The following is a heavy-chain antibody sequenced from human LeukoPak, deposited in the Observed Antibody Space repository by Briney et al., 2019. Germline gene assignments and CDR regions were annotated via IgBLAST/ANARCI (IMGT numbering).Heavy chain of an antibody. V-gene: IGHV3-7*05. J-gene: IGHJ3*02. CDR1: GFTFSSYW. D-gene: IGHD6-19*01. CDR3: ARHSSGWWDAFDI. CDR2: INQEGSQK. Sequence: PGRTLRLSCAASGFTFSSYWMSWVRQAPGKGLEWVANINQEGSQKYYVDSVKGRFTISRDNARNSLYLQMNSLRAEDTAVYYCARHSSGWWDAFDIWGQGTMVTVSS.